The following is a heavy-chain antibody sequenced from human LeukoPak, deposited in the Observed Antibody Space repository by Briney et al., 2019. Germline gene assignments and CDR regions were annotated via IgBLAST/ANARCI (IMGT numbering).Heavy chain of an antibody. J-gene: IGHJ6*02. CDR3: AKGHTPPPDYGDYAISYYYGMDV. CDR1: GFTFSSYG. Sequence: GRSLRLSCAASGFTFSSYGMHWVRQAPGKGLEWVAVISYDGSNKYYAASVKGRFTISRDNSKNTLYLQMNSLRAEDTAVYYCAKGHTPPPDYGDYAISYYYGMDVWGQGTTVTVSS. CDR2: ISYDGSNK. V-gene: IGHV3-30*18. D-gene: IGHD4-17*01.